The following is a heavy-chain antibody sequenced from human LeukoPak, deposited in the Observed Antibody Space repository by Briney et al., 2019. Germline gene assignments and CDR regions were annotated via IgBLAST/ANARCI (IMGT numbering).Heavy chain of an antibody. CDR3: ARSPYGSGTPGALSWFDP. D-gene: IGHD3-10*01. J-gene: IGHJ5*02. CDR2: ISSSSSYT. V-gene: IGHV3-11*03. Sequence: PGGSPRLFCAASGFTFSDYYMSWIRQAPGKGLEWVSYISSSSSYTNYADSVKGRFTISRDNAENSLYLQMNSLRAEDTAVYYCARSPYGSGTPGALSWFDPWGQETLFTVSS. CDR1: GFTFSDYY.